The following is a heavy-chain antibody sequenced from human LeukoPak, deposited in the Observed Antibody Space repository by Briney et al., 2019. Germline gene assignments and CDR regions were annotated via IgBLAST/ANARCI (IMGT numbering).Heavy chain of an antibody. CDR3: ARGPGFDY. D-gene: IGHD7-27*01. J-gene: IGHJ4*02. Sequence: LRLSCAASGFTFSDHYMDWVRQHPGKGLEWIGYIYYSGSTYYNPSLKSRVTISVDTSKNQFSLKLSSVTAADTAVYYCARGPGFDYWGQGTLVTVSS. CDR2: IYYSGST. CDR1: GFTFSDHY. V-gene: IGHV4-31*02.